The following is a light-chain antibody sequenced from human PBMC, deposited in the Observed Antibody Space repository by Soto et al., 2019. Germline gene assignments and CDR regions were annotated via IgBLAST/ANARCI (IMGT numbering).Light chain of an antibody. V-gene: IGLV2-14*01. Sequence: QAVLTQPASVSGSPGQSITISCTGTSRDVGGYNYVSWHQQHPGKAPKVIITEVSNRPSGVSNRFSGSKSGNTASLTISGFQAEDEADYYCSSYVNYNTFVIFGGGTKVTVL. CDR1: SRDVGGYNY. CDR2: EVS. J-gene: IGLJ2*01. CDR3: SSYVNYNTFVI.